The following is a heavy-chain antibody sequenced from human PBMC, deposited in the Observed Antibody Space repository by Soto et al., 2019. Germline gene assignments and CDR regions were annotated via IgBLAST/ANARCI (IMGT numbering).Heavy chain of an antibody. CDR3: ARTTTVTALDY. CDR2: IYYSGST. CDR1: GGSISSSSYY. J-gene: IGHJ4*02. Sequence: SETLSLTCTVSGGSISSSSYYWGWIRQPPGKGLEWIGSIYYSGSTYYNPSLKSRVTISVDTSKNQFSLKLSSVTAADTAVYYCARTTTVTALDYWGQGTLVTVSS. D-gene: IGHD4-17*01. V-gene: IGHV4-39*01.